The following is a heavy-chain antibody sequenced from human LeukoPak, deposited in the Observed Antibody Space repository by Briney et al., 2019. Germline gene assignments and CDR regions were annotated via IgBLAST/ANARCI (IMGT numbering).Heavy chain of an antibody. J-gene: IGHJ4*02. D-gene: IGHD2-15*01. Sequence: PGGSLRLSCAASGFTFGSYAMSWVRQTPGKSLEWVSIITNGGVTTYYADSVRGRFTISRDNSKNMLYLQMNSLRAEDTAVYYCAKQLGYCSDGSCYFPYWGQGTLVTVSS. CDR3: AKQLGYCSDGSCYFPY. CDR2: ITNGGVTT. V-gene: IGHV3-23*01. CDR1: GFTFGSYA.